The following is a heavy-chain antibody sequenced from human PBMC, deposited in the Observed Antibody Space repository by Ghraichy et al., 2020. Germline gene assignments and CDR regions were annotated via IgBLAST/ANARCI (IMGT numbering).Heavy chain of an antibody. D-gene: IGHD3-22*01. CDR1: GGSISSSSYY. V-gene: IGHV4-39*01. J-gene: IGHJ4*02. CDR3: ARLEGYYYDSSGYSYY. Sequence: SETLSLTCTVSGGSISSSSYYWGWIRQPPGKGLEWIGSIYYSGNTYYNPSLKSRVTISIDTSKNQFSLKLSSVTAADTAVYYCARLEGYYYDSSGYSYYCGQGTLVTVSS. CDR2: IYYSGNT.